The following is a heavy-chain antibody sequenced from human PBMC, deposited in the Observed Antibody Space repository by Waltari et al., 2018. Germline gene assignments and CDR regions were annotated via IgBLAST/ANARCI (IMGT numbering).Heavy chain of an antibody. V-gene: IGHV3-15*01. CDR3: TTDLTTVTTREGVDV. D-gene: IGHD4-17*01. CDR1: GFTFSNAW. CDR2: IKSKTDGGTT. J-gene: IGHJ6*04. Sequence: EVQLVESGGGLVKPGGSLRLSCAASGFTFSNAWMSWVRQAPGKGLEWVGRIKSKTDGGTTDYAAPVKGRFTISRDDSKNTLYLQMNSLKTEDTAVYYCTTDLTTVTTREGVDVWGKGTTVTVSS.